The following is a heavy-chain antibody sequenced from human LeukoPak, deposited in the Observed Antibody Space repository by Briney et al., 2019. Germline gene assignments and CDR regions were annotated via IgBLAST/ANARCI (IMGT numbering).Heavy chain of an antibody. D-gene: IGHD6-13*01. V-gene: IGHV3-53*01. CDR1: GLSVRGSY. J-gene: IGHJ4*02. Sequence: GGSLRLSCEVSGLSVRGSYMSWVRQAPGKGLEWVSVVYSGDRRYYADSVKGRFTISRDTSKNTLYLQMNNLRADDTARYYCTRDLTGTTWSENDYWGQGTLVTISS. CDR3: TRDLTGTTWSENDY. CDR2: VYSGDRR.